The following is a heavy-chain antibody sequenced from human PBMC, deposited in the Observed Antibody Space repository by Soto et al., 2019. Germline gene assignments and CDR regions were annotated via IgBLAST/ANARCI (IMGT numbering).Heavy chain of an antibody. CDR1: AFTSRNYA. CDR2: FDFNSGRT. J-gene: IGHJ6*02. Sequence: GGSLRLSCVVSAFTSRNYAIHWIRQAPGKGLEWVSGFDFNSGRTGYADSVKGRFTISRDNAENSLSLEMKSLRVEDTALYYCTKDLVPGGADVWGQGTTVTV. D-gene: IGHD3-16*01. CDR3: TKDLVPGGADV. V-gene: IGHV3-9*02.